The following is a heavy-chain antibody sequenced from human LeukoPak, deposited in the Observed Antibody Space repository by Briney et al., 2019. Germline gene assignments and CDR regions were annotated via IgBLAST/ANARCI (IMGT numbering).Heavy chain of an antibody. V-gene: IGHV1-2*02. CDR3: ASPTVTNYYGMDV. J-gene: IGHJ6*02. D-gene: IGHD4-17*01. CDR2: INPNSGGT. Sequence: ASVTVSCKASGYTFTGYYMHWVRQAPGQGLEWMGWINPNSGGTNYAQKFQGRVTMTRDTSISTAYMELSRLRSDDTAVYYCASPTVTNYYGMDVWGQGTTVTVSS. CDR1: GYTFTGYY.